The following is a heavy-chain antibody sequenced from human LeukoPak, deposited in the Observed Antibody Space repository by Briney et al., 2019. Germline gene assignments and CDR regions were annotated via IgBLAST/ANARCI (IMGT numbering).Heavy chain of an antibody. V-gene: IGHV3-7*01. CDR3: ARLPGTTGFDY. J-gene: IGHJ4*02. D-gene: IGHD1-1*01. Sequence: GGSLRLSCAASGFPFSSYWMSWVRQAPGKGLEWVANIKQDGSDKYYVDSVKGRFTISRDNAKNSLYLQMNSLRADDTAVYYCARLPGTTGFDYWGQGTLVTVSS. CDR1: GFPFSSYW. CDR2: IKQDGSDK.